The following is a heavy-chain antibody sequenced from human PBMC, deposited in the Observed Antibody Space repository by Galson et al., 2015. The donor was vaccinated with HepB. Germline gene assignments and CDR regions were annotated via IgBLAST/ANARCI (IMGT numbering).Heavy chain of an antibody. J-gene: IGHJ6*02. CDR1: GYTFTGYY. V-gene: IGHV1-2*02. CDR3: ARGLDRYYYYYYGMDV. CDR2: INPNSGGT. Sequence: VKVSCKASGYTFTGYYMHWVRQAPGQGLEWMGWINPNSGGTNYAQKFQGRVTMTRDTSISTAYMELSRLRSDDTAVYYCARGLDRYYYYYYGMDVWGQGTTVTVSS.